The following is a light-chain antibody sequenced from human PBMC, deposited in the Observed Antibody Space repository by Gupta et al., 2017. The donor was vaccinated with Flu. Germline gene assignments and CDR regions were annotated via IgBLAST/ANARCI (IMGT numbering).Light chain of an antibody. J-gene: IGLJ3*02. Sequence: PGQSITISCTGTSSDVGYSDFVSWYQQHPGKAPKLMIYEVTNRPSGVSNRFSGSKDGNTASLTITGLQTEDEADYYCTSYTSSTIRVFGGGT. CDR2: EVT. CDR3: TSYTSSTIRV. V-gene: IGLV2-14*01. CDR1: SSDVGYSDF.